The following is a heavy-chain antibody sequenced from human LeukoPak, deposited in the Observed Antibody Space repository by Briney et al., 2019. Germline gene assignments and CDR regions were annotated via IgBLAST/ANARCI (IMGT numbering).Heavy chain of an antibody. CDR1: GFTFRSYA. CDR2: ITDNGLAR. J-gene: IGHJ4*02. V-gene: IGHV3-23*01. D-gene: IGHD5-24*01. Sequence: GGSLSLSCTGSGFTFRSYAMGWVRQAPGKGLEGVAGITDNGLARNYADSVQGRFTIHRDDSRSTVDLQMNSLRVEDTALYYCARDGWGWAQYDYWGQGTLVTVSS. CDR3: ARDGWGWAQYDY.